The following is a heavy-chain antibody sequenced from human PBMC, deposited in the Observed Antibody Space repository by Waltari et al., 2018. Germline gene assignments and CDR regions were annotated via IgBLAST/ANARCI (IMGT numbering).Heavy chain of an antibody. V-gene: IGHV3-33*01. J-gene: IGHJ4*02. CDR1: GLTFRNFG. CDR3: ATTSGTNWHLNY. Sequence: QVQVVESGGGAVQPGRSLRPSCGVSGLTFRNFGMHWVRQAPGKGREWVAIIWYDGIGKYYADSVKGRFTISRDNSKNSLYLQMNSLRAEDTAVYYCATTSGTNWHLNYWGQGTLVTVSS. D-gene: IGHD1-1*01. CDR2: IWYDGIGK.